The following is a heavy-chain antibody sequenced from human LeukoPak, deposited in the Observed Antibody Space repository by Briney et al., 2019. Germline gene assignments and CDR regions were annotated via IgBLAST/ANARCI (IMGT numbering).Heavy chain of an antibody. CDR1: GFTFDDYA. D-gene: IGHD1-26*01. V-gene: IGHV3-9*01. J-gene: IGHJ4*02. CDR2: ISWNSGSI. CDR3: AKVSGIVGATFYYFDY. Sequence: GGSLRLSCAASGFTFDDYAMPWVRQAPGKGLEWVSGISWNSGSIGYADSVKGRFTISRDNAKNSLYLQMNSLRAEDTALYYCAKVSGIVGATFYYFDYWGQGTLVTVSS.